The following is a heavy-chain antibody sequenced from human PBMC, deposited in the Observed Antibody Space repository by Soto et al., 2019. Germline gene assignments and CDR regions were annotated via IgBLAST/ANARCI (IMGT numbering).Heavy chain of an antibody. CDR3: ARQDNWNYGAFDI. D-gene: IGHD1-7*01. V-gene: IGHV5-10-1*01. J-gene: IGHJ3*02. Sequence: LKISCKGSGYSFTSYWISWVRQMPGKGLEWTGRIDPSDSYTNYSPSFQGYVTISADKSISTAYLQWSSLKASDTAMYYCARQDNWNYGAFDIWGQGTMVTVSS. CDR1: GYSFTSYW. CDR2: IDPSDSYT.